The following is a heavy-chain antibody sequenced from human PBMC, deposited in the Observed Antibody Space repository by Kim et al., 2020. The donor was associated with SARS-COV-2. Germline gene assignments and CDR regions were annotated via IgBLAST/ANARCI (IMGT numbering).Heavy chain of an antibody. J-gene: IGHJ1*01. CDR3: ARGPPYSSSWYGYFQH. CDR2: ISAYNGNT. D-gene: IGHD6-13*01. V-gene: IGHV1-18*04. CDR1: GYTFNSYG. Sequence: ASVKVSCKASGYTFNSYGISWVRQAPGQGLEWMGWISAYNGNTNYAQKLQGRVTMTTDPSTSTAYMELRSLRSDDTAVYYCARGPPYSSSWYGYFQHWGQGTLVTVSS.